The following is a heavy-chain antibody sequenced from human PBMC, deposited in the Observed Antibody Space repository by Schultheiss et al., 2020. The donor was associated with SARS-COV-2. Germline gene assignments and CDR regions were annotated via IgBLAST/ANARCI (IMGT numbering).Heavy chain of an antibody. Sequence: SQTLSLTCTVSGGSISSGDYYWSWIRQPPGKGLEWIGYIYYSGSTNYNPSLKSRVTISVDTSKNQFSLKLSSVTAADTAVYYCAGGAVVVAATYDYWGQGTLVTVSS. CDR3: AGGAVVVAATYDY. CDR1: GGSISSGDYY. V-gene: IGHV4-30-4*01. CDR2: IYYSGST. D-gene: IGHD2-15*01. J-gene: IGHJ4*02.